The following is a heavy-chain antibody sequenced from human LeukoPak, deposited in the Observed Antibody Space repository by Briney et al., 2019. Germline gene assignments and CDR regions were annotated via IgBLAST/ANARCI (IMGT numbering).Heavy chain of an antibody. CDR1: GFTFSSYA. CDR2: ISGGGGST. Sequence: PGGSLRLSCAASGFTFSSYAMSWVRQAPGKGLEWVSAISGGGGSTYYADSVKGRFTISRDNSKNTLYLQMNSLRAEDTAVYYCAKDPLSYYYYYYMDVWGKGTTVTVSS. V-gene: IGHV3-23*01. CDR3: AKDPLSYYYYYYMDV. J-gene: IGHJ6*03.